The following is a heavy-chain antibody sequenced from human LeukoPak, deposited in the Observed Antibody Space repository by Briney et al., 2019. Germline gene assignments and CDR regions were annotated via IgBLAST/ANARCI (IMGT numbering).Heavy chain of an antibody. V-gene: IGHV3-15*01. J-gene: IGHJ4*02. Sequence: PGGSLRLSCAASGFTFSNAWMSWVRQAPGKGLEWVGRIKSKTDGGTTDYAAPVKGRFTISRDDSKNTLYLQMNSLKTEDTAVYYCTTRNFLEWFVFDYWGQGTLVTVSS. D-gene: IGHD3-3*01. CDR2: IKSKTDGGTT. CDR1: GFTFSNAW. CDR3: TTRNFLEWFVFDY.